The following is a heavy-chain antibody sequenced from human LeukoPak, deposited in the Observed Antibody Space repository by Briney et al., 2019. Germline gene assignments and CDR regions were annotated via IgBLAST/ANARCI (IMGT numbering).Heavy chain of an antibody. CDR1: GFTFSSYG. CDR3: AKNWLWDILTGSPDY. CDR2: ISYDGSNK. D-gene: IGHD3-9*01. Sequence: GGSLRLSCAASGFTFSSYGMHWVRQAPGKGLEWVAVISYDGSNKYYADSVKGLFTISRDNSKNTLYLQMNSLRAEDTAVYYCAKNWLWDILTGSPDYWGQGTLVTVSS. J-gene: IGHJ4*02. V-gene: IGHV3-30*18.